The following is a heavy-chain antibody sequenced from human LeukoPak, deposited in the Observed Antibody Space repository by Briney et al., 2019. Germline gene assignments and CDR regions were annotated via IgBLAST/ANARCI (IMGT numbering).Heavy chain of an antibody. CDR3: ARVSIVVVGAAAAGNAFDI. J-gene: IGHJ3*02. Sequence: GVSVKVSCKASGYTFTSYGIIWVRQAPGHAREGLGGISAYNGKTNYAQKLLRKVTMTTDTSTSTAYMELWSLRSDQTGAYYCARVSIVVVGAAAAGNAFDIWGQGTMVTVSS. V-gene: IGHV1-18*04. D-gene: IGHD2-2*01. CDR2: ISAYNGKT. CDR1: GYTFTSYG.